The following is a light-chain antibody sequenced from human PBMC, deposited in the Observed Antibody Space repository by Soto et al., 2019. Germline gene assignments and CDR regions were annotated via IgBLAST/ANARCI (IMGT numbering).Light chain of an antibody. Sequence: QSVRTQPASVSAAPGQRVTISCSGSSSNIGGNSVSWYQRLPGTAPKLLIYDDDKRPSGIPDRFSGSKSGTSATLGITGFQTGDEADYYCGSWDSSLSAYVFGTGTKVTVL. CDR3: GSWDSSLSAYV. CDR2: DDD. V-gene: IGLV1-51*01. J-gene: IGLJ1*01. CDR1: SSNIGGNS.